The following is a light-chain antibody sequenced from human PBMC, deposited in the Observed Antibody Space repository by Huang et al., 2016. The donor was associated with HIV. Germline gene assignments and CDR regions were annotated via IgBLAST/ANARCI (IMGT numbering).Light chain of an antibody. J-gene: IGKJ2*01. CDR3: QQYSGSPRT. V-gene: IGKV3-20*01. Sequence: EIVLTQSPGTLSLSPGERATLSCRASQTVTSGYLAWYQQKPGQAPRLLIFGSSTRATGIPDRFTGSGSGTDFTLTITRLEREDFAIYYCQQYSGSPRTFGQGTKLELK. CDR1: QTVTSGY. CDR2: GSS.